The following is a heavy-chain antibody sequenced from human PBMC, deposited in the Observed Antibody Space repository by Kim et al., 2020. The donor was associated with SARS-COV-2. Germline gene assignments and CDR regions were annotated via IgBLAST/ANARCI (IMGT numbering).Heavy chain of an antibody. V-gene: IGHV3-30*01. D-gene: IGHD2-2*01. J-gene: IGHJ4*02. Sequence: KGRFTISRDNSKNTLYLQMNSLRAEDTAVYYCARDFYCSSTSCYPYYFDYWGQGTLVTVSS. CDR3: ARDFYCSSTSCYPYYFDY.